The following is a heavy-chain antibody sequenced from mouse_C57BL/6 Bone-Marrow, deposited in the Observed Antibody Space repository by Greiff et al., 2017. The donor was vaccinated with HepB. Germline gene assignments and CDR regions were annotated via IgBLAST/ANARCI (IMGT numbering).Heavy chain of an antibody. CDR2: IDPSDSYT. CDR3: ARSGDYDAMDY. J-gene: IGHJ4*01. CDR1: GYTFTSYW. V-gene: IGHV1-50*01. D-gene: IGHD3-1*01. Sequence: QSCKASGYTFTSYWMQWVKQRPGQGLEWIGEIDPSDSYTNYNQKFKGKATLTVDTSSSTAYMQLSSLTSEDSAVYYCARSGDYDAMDYWGQGTSVTVSS.